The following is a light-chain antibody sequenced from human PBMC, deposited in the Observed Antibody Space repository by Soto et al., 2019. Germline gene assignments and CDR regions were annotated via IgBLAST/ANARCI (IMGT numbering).Light chain of an antibody. V-gene: IGKV3-15*01. CDR3: QQNKDWPGT. CDR1: QSVSSY. J-gene: IGKJ1*01. Sequence: EIVMTQSPATLSVSPGERVTLSCRASQSVSSYLAWYQQKPGQAPRLLIYDASSRATGIPVRFSGSGSGTESTLTFSSRQSEDFGVYYCQQNKDWPGTFGQGTKVEIK. CDR2: DAS.